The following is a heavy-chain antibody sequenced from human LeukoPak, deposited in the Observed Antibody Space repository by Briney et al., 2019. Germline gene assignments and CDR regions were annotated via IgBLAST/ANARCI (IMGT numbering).Heavy chain of an antibody. CDR1: GGSISSSSYY. J-gene: IGHJ4*02. D-gene: IGHD4-17*01. CDR3: ARIDYGDYVGLDY. CDR2: IYYSGST. V-gene: IGHV4-39*01. Sequence: SETLSLTCTVSGGSISSSSYYWGWIRQPPGKGLEWIGSIYYSGSTYYNPSLKSRVTISVDTSKNQFSLKLYSVTAADTAVYYCARIDYGDYVGLDYWGQGTLVTVSS.